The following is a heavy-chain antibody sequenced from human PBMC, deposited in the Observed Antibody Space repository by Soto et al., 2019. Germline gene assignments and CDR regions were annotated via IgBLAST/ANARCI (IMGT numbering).Heavy chain of an antibody. J-gene: IGHJ6*02. D-gene: IGHD6-13*01. CDR1: GFTFSSYT. CDR2: ITYNGNE. V-gene: IGHV3-30*04. CDR3: ARELMPAAGSGDFYAMDV. Sequence: TGGSLRLSCAASGFTFSSYTMHWVRQAPGKGLEWVAVITYNGNEYYTDSVRGRFTISRDSSRTTVYLQMNSLRPGDTALYYCARELMPAAGSGDFYAMDVWGQGTTVTVS.